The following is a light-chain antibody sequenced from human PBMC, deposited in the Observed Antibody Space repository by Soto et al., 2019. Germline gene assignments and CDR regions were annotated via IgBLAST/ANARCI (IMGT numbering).Light chain of an antibody. CDR1: SSDVGGYNY. J-gene: IGLJ2*01. V-gene: IGLV2-14*03. Sequence: QSALTQPASVCGSPGQSISISCTGTSSDVGGYNYISWYQQHPGKAPKFIIYDVRNRPSGVSNRFSGSRSGNTASLTISGLQAEDEADYYCSSYTSSNTVIFGGGTTLTVL. CDR3: SSYTSSNTVI. CDR2: DVR.